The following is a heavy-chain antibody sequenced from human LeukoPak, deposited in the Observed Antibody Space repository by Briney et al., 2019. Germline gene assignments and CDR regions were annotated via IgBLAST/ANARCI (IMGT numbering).Heavy chain of an antibody. D-gene: IGHD3-10*01. J-gene: IGHJ4*02. CDR1: GGSISSSSYY. CDR2: IYYSGST. V-gene: IGHV4-39*01. CDR3: ARLIMRGVTQFDY. Sequence: PSETLSLTCTVSGGSISSSSYYWGWLRQPPGKGLEWIGSIYYSGSTYYNPSLKSRVTISVDTSKNQFSLKLSSVTAADTAVYYCARLIMRGVTQFDYWGQGTLVTVSS.